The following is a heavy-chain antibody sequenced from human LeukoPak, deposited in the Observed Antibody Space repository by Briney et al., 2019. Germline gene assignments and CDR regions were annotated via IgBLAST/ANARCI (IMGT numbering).Heavy chain of an antibody. CDR3: ARGKNYYGMDV. V-gene: IGHV1-8*01. CDR2: INPNSGNT. CDR1: GYTFTSYD. J-gene: IGHJ6*02. Sequence: ASVKVSCKASGYTFTSYDINWVRQATGQGLEWMGWINPNSGNTGYAQKFQGRVTLTRDTSTSTAYMELTSLRSEDTAVYYCARGKNYYGMDVWGQGTTVTVSS.